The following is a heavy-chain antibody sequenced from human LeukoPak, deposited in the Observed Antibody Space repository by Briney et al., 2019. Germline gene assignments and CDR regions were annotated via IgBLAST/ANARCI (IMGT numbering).Heavy chain of an antibody. Sequence: PGGSLRLSCAASGFTVSSSYMSWVRQAPGKGLEWVSVIYSGDNTHYADSVKGRSTISRDNSKNTLYLQMNSLRAEDTAVYYCARASGSYYWDFDYWGQGTLVTVSS. J-gene: IGHJ4*02. CDR1: GFTVSSSY. CDR3: ARASGSYYWDFDY. CDR2: IYSGDNT. D-gene: IGHD1-26*01. V-gene: IGHV3-66*01.